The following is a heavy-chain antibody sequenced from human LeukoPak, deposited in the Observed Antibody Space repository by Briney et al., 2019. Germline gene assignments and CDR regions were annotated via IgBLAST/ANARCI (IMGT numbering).Heavy chain of an antibody. CDR3: SRELVGTMVDF. Sequence: ASVKVSCKASGYTFTGWYMHWVWQPPAQGHEWMGRIHRNSGGTKYRQKFQGRVTITIDTSITTAYLQLRMLKRDDTAVYYCSRELVGTMVDFWGQGTLDRVSS. CDR2: IHRNSGGT. CDR1: GYTFTGWY. V-gene: IGHV1-2*06. D-gene: IGHD1-26*01. J-gene: IGHJ4*02.